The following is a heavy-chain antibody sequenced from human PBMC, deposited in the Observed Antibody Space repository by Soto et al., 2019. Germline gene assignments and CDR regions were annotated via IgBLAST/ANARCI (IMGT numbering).Heavy chain of an antibody. D-gene: IGHD6-19*01. CDR1: GGTFSSYA. CDR2: IIPIFGTA. Sequence: QVQLVQSGAEVKKPGSSVKVSCKASGGTFSSYAISWLRQAPGQGLVWMGGIIPIFGTANYAKKFQGRVTITADESTSTAYMELSSLRSEDTAVYYCARVGVAVAGLFDYWGQGTLVPVSS. CDR3: ARVGVAVAGLFDY. J-gene: IGHJ4*02. V-gene: IGHV1-69*01.